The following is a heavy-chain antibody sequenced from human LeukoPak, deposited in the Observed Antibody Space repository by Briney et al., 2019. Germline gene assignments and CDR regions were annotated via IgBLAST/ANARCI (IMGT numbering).Heavy chain of an antibody. CDR2: INHSGST. V-gene: IGHV4-34*01. D-gene: IGHD6-13*01. Sequence: SETLSLTCAVYGGSFSGYYWSWIRQPPGKGLEWIGEINHSGSTNYNPSLKSRVPISVDASKNQFSLKLSSVTAADTAVYYCARGSLIAAAANKYFQHWGQGTLVTVSS. CDR1: GGSFSGYY. CDR3: ARGSLIAAAANKYFQH. J-gene: IGHJ1*01.